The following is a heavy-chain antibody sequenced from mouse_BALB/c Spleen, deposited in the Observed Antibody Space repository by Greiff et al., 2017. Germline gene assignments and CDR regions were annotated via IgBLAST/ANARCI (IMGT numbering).Heavy chain of an antibody. D-gene: IGHD1-1*01. J-gene: IGHJ4*01. V-gene: IGHV1S81*02. CDR3: TYYSH. CDR1: GYTFTSYY. CDR2: INPSNGGT. Sequence: QVQLQQSGAELVKPGASVKLSCKASGYTFTSYYMYWVKQRPGQGLERIGEINPSNGGTNFNEKFKSKATLTVDKSSSTAYMQLSSLTSEDSAVYYCTYYSHWGQGTSVTVSS.